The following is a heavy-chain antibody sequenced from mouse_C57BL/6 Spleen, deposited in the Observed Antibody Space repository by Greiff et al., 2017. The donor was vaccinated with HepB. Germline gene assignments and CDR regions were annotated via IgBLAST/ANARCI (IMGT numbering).Heavy chain of an antibody. D-gene: IGHD4-1*01. J-gene: IGHJ4*01. CDR2: IDPSDSYT. Sequence: VQLQQPGAELVKPGASVKLSCKASGYTFTSYWMQWVKQRPGQGLEWIGEIDPSDSYTNYNQKFKGKATLTVDTSSSTAYMQLSSLTSEDSAVYYCARSGKNWDGAMDYWGQGTSVTVSS. V-gene: IGHV1-50*01. CDR3: ARSGKNWDGAMDY. CDR1: GYTFTSYW.